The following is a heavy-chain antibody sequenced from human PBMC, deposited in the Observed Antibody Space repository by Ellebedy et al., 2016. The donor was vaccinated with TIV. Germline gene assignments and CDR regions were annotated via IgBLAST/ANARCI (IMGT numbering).Heavy chain of an antibody. CDR2: LNPRSDYL. J-gene: IGHJ4*02. V-gene: IGHV3-21*01. Sequence: GGSLTLSXAASGFTFTHDTIHWVRQAPGKGLEWVSSLNPRSDYLYYADSLRGRFTISRDNAKDALYLQMNSLRAEDTAVYYCARDDGTYSGYFDSWGQGTLVTVSS. CDR1: GFTFTHDT. D-gene: IGHD1-26*01. CDR3: ARDDGTYSGYFDS.